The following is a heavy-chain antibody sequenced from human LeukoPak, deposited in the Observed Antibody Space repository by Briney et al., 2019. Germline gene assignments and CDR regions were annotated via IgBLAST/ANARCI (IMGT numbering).Heavy chain of an antibody. V-gene: IGHV4-4*07. CDR3: ARSWFGELLSGYFDY. CDR1: GGSISSYY. CDR2: IYTSGCT. D-gene: IGHD3-10*01. Sequence: PSETLSLTCTVSGGSISSYYWSWIRQPAGKGLEWIGRIYTSGCTNYNPSLKSRVTMSVDTSKNQFSLKLSSVTAADTAVYYCARSWFGELLSGYFDYWGQGTLVTVSS. J-gene: IGHJ4*02.